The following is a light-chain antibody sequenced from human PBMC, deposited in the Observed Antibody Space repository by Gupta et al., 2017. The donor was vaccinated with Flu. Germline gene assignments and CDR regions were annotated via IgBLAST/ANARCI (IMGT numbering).Light chain of an antibody. CDR3: QQRSYLPMCT. Sequence: EIILTQSPAILSLSPGERAILSCRASQSVGNQLVWYQQRPGRSPRLLMIDASKMVAGHPPRFHRRGHGPDFTLTISTREPEDFAVYYCQQRSYLPMCTFGQGTKVDIK. J-gene: IGKJ2*02. V-gene: IGKV3-11*01. CDR2: DAS. CDR1: QSVGNQ.